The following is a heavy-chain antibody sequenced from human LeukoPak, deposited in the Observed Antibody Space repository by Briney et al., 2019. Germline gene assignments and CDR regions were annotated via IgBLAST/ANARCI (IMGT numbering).Heavy chain of an antibody. J-gene: IGHJ5*02. V-gene: IGHV4-34*01. CDR1: GGSFSSYD. D-gene: IGHD5-12*01. Sequence: RPSETLSLTCAVYGGSFSSYDWSWIRQPPGRGLEWIGEINHSGSTNYNPSLKSRVTISVDTSKNQFSLKLSSVTAADTAVYYCARRGYSGYRVKLNWFDPWGQGTLVTVSS. CDR3: ARRGYSGYRVKLNWFDP. CDR2: INHSGST.